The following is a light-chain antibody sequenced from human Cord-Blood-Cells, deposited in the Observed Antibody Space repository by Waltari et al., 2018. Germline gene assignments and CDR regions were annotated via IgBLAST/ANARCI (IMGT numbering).Light chain of an antibody. J-gene: IGLJ3*02. Sequence: SSELTQDPAVSVALGQTVRITCQGDSLRRYYASWYQQKPGQAPVLVIYGKNNLPSGIPDRFSGSSSGNTASLTITGAQAEDEADYYCNSRDSSGNHWVFGGGTKLTVL. CDR2: GKN. CDR1: SLRRYY. CDR3: NSRDSSGNHWV. V-gene: IGLV3-19*01.